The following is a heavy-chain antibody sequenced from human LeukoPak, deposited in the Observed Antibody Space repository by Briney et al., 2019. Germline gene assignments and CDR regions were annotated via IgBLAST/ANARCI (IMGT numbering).Heavy chain of an antibody. D-gene: IGHD3-9*01. V-gene: IGHV1-18*01. CDR3: TRVHYDILTGYSYFDY. J-gene: IGHJ4*02. CDR1: VYTFTIYG. CDR2: ISAYNDNT. Sequence: ASVTVSYKSSVYTFTIYGISWVCQAPPQGQEWMGWISAYNDNTNYEQKLQSRVTMTTDTSTSTAYMELRTLRSDDTAVYYCTRVHYDILTGYSYFDYWGQGTLVTVSS.